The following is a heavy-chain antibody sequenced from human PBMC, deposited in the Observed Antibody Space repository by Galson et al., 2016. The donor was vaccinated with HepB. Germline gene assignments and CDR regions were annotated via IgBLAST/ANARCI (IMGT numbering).Heavy chain of an antibody. J-gene: IGHJ4*02. CDR2: VRSETYGGTT. CDR3: SRISGYTYGHDFDY. CDR1: GFTFADYA. D-gene: IGHD5-18*01. Sequence: SLRLSCATSGFTFADYAMTWFRQTPGEGLEWVGFVRSETYGGTTDYAASVQDRFTISRDDSNSITYLQMNSLKTEDTAVYYCSRISGYTYGHDFDYWGQGTLVTVSS. V-gene: IGHV3-49*03.